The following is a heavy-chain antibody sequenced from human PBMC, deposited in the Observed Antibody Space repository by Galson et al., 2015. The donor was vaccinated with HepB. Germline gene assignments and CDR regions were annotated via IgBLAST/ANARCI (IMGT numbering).Heavy chain of an antibody. CDR2: IVVGSGNT. J-gene: IGHJ6*02. V-gene: IGHV1-58*01. Sequence: SVKVSCKASGFTFTSSAVQWVRQARGQRLEWIGWIVVGSGNTNYAQKFQERVTITRDMSTSTAYMELSSLRSEDTAVYYCAAERRGYDFWSGYYNPNYGMDVWGQGTTVTVSS. D-gene: IGHD3-3*01. CDR1: GFTFTSSA. CDR3: AAERRGYDFWSGYYNPNYGMDV.